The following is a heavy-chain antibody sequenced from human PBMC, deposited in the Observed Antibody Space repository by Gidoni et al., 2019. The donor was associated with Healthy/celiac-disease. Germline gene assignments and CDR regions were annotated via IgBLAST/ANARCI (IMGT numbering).Heavy chain of an antibody. CDR2: INPSGGST. CDR1: GYTFTSSY. J-gene: IGHJ4*02. CDR3: ARGASITMVRGQEYYFDY. D-gene: IGHD3-10*01. V-gene: IGHV1-46*01. Sequence: QVQLVQSGAEVKKPGASVKVSCKASGYTFTSSYMHWVRQAPGKGLKWTGIINPSGGSTSYEQKFQGRVTMTRDTSTSTVYMELSSLRSEDTAVYYCARGASITMVRGQEYYFDYWGQGTLVTVSS.